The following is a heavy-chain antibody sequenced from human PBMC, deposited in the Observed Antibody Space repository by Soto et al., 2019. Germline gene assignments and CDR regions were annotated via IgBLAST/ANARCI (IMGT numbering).Heavy chain of an antibody. D-gene: IGHD3-9*01. CDR2: IYFNGNT. J-gene: IGHJ4*02. Sequence: SSETLSLTCTVSAASFSKYYWTWIRQPPGKGLEWIGYIYFNGNTNYNPSLKRRVTISVDTSKNQISLKLTTVTAADTAVYYCARVGYDILTGYYLDYWGQGTLVTVSS. V-gene: IGHV4-59*12. CDR3: ARVGYDILTGYYLDY. CDR1: AASFSKYY.